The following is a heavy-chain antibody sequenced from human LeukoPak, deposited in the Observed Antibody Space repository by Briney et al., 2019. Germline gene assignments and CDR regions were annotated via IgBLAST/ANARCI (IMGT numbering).Heavy chain of an antibody. Sequence: PSETLSLTCTVSGGSMSSSSYYWGWIRQPPGKGLEWIGSIYYSGSTYYNPSLKSRVTISVDTSKNQFSLKLSSVTAADTAVYYCARGPYGRPDYWGQGTLVTVSS. CDR2: IYYSGST. CDR1: GGSMSSSSYY. D-gene: IGHD4-17*01. CDR3: ARGPYGRPDY. J-gene: IGHJ4*02. V-gene: IGHV4-39*01.